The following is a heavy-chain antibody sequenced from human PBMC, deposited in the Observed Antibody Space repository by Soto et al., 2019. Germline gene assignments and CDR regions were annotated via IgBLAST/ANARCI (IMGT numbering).Heavy chain of an antibody. V-gene: IGHV3-23*01. CDR1: GFTFSSYA. CDR3: AKDFRPYSSSWYNWIDP. J-gene: IGHJ5*02. D-gene: IGHD6-13*01. Sequence: PGGSLRLSCAASGFTFSSYAMSWVRQAPGKGLEWVSAISGSGGSTYYADSVKGRFTISRDNSKNTLYLQMNSLRAEDTAVYYCAKDFRPYSSSWYNWIDPSGQGTLVTVST. CDR2: ISGSGGST.